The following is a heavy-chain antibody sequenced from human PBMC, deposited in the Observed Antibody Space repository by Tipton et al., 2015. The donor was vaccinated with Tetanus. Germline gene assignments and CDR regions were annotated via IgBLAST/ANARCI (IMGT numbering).Heavy chain of an antibody. CDR1: GGSMSNNY. V-gene: IGHV4-59*01. D-gene: IGHD5-24*01. CDR3: ARANFDSSKKGPFDS. CDR2: VSSSGAS. Sequence: LRLSCTVSGGSMSNNYWSWIRQPPGKGLEWLAYVSSSGASNSDYFLKSRITVSRDTSKNQFSLRLASVTAADTGLYFCARANFDSSKKGPFDSWGQGTLVIVSA. J-gene: IGHJ5*01.